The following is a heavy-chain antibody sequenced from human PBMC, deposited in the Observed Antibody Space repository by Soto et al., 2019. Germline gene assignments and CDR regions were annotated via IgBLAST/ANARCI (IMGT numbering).Heavy chain of an antibody. CDR1: GYTFTSYS. Sequence: ASVKVSCKASGYTFTSYSIHWVRQAPGQRLEWMGWIDTGNGKTDYSQNFQGRVTITRDTSATTAFMELSSLRSEDTAVYYCARGEDNSGYDYFDNWGQGALVTVSS. CDR3: ARGEDNSGYDYFDN. V-gene: IGHV1-3*04. CDR2: IDTGNGKT. J-gene: IGHJ4*02. D-gene: IGHD3-22*01.